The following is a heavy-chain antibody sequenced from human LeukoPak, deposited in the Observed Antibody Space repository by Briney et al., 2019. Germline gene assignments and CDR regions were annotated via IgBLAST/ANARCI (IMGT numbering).Heavy chain of an antibody. Sequence: GSSLTLLCGASGLTFSSYAMHWLRQARGGGLEWVAVISYDGRNKYYADSVKGRFTTSRDNSKNTPYLQMNSLRAEDTAVYYCAREGGYYDILAGYRLNYYYDGMDVWGQGTTVTVSS. V-gene: IGHV3-30*04. D-gene: IGHD3-9*01. CDR2: ISYDGRNK. J-gene: IGHJ6*02. CDR1: GLTFSSYA. CDR3: AREGGYYDILAGYRLNYYYDGMDV.